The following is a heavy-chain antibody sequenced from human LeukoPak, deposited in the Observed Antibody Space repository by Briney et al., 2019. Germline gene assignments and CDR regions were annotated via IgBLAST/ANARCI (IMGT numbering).Heavy chain of an antibody. D-gene: IGHD3-22*01. CDR1: GFTVSSNY. J-gene: IGHJ4*02. V-gene: IGHV3-66*01. CDR2: IYSGGST. Sequence: GGSLRLSCAASGFTVSSNYMSWVRQAPGKGLEWVSVIYSGGSTYYADSVKGRFTISRDNSKNTLYLQMNSLRAEDTAVYYCARENSKSAPYYYDSSGASDYWGQGTLVTVSS. CDR3: ARENSKSAPYYYDSSGASDY.